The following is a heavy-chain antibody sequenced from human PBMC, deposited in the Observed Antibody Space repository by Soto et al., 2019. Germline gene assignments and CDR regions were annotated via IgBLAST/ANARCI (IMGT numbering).Heavy chain of an antibody. V-gene: IGHV1-18*01. CDR1: GYTFTSYG. CDR3: AREEYSSSEYWFDP. D-gene: IGHD6-6*01. Sequence: ASVKVSCKASGYTFTSYGIIWVRQAPGQGLEWMGWISAYNGNTNYAQKLQGRVTMTTDTSTSTAYMELRSLRSDDTAVYYCAREEYSSSEYWFDPWGQGTLVTVSS. J-gene: IGHJ5*02. CDR2: ISAYNGNT.